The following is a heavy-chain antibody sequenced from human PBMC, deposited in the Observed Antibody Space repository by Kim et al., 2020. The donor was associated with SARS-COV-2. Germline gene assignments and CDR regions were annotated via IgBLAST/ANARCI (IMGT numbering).Heavy chain of an antibody. J-gene: IGHJ3*02. Sequence: GGSLRLSCAASGFTFGNAWMSWVRQAPGKGLEWVCRIKSKTDGGTTDYAAPVKGRFTISRDDSKNTLYLQMNSLKTEDTAVYYCTTVILDAFDILGQGTMVTAFS. CDR1: GFTFGNAW. CDR3: TTVILDAFDI. D-gene: IGHD3-16*02. V-gene: IGHV3-15*01. CDR2: IKSKTDGGTT.